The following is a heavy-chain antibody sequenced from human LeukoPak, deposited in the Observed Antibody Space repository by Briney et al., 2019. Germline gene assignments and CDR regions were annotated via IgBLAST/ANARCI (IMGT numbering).Heavy chain of an antibody. CDR2: IYYSGST. CDR1: NGSITSHY. D-gene: IGHD6-13*01. J-gene: IGHJ5*02. Sequence: PSETLSLTCTVSNGSITSHYWSWIRQPPGKGLEWIGYIYYSGSTNYNPSLKSRVTISVDTSKNQFSLKLSSVTAADTAVYYCARGTGSSSWYGPEYNWFDPWGQGTLVTVSS. CDR3: ARGTGSSSWYGPEYNWFDP. V-gene: IGHV4-59*11.